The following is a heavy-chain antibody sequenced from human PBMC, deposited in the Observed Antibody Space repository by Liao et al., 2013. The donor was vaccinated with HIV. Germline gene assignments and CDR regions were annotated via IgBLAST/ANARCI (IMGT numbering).Heavy chain of an antibody. CDR2: VSASGST. V-gene: IGHV4-4*07. J-gene: IGHJ3*02. CDR3: GREQGNSPADIDTFDI. CDR1: GTSISGFY. D-gene: IGHD1-7*01. Sequence: QVQLQESGPGLVKSSETLSLTCTVSGTSISGFYWTWIRQPAGKGLEYIGRVSASGSTNYSPSLKSRVTMSTDTSKNQFSLKLTSVTAADTALYYCGREQGNSPADIDTFDIWGQGTMVTVSS.